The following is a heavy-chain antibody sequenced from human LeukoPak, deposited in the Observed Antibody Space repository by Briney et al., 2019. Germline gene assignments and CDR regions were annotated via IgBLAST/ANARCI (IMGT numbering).Heavy chain of an antibody. CDR2: ISGSGGST. CDR3: AKRGAEVGTTVAAGDY. D-gene: IGHD1-26*01. J-gene: IGHJ4*02. V-gene: IGHV3-23*01. CDR1: GFTFSRYA. Sequence: GVSLRLLCAASGFTFSRYAMSWVRQARGEGLEWVTAISGSGGSTYYADSVKGRFTNFRDHAKYSLYLQMNSLSAEDTAVYYCAKRGAEVGTTVAAGDYWGQGTLVTVCS.